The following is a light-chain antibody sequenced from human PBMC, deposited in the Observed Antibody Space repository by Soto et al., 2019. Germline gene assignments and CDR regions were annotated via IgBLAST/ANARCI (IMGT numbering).Light chain of an antibody. CDR1: QSVSSSY. Sequence: EIVLTQFRGTLTLSPGERATLSCRASQSVSSSYLAWYQQKPGQAPRLLIYGASSRATGIPDRFSGSGSGTDFTLTISRLEPEDFAVYYCQQYGSSPITFGQGTLLDIK. V-gene: IGKV3-20*01. CDR2: GAS. CDR3: QQYGSSPIT. J-gene: IGKJ5*01.